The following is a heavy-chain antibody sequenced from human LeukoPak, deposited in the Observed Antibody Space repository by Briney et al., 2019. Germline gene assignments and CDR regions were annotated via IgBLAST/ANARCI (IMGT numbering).Heavy chain of an antibody. CDR1: GYTFTSYG. D-gene: IGHD5-18*01. CDR3: ARDVERGYSYGPGY. CDR2: ISAYNGNT. J-gene: IGHJ4*02. V-gene: IGHV1-18*01. Sequence: ASVKVSCKASGYTFTSYGISWVRQAPGQELEWMGWISAYNGNTNYAQKLQGRVTMTTDTSTSTAYMELRSLRSDDTAVYYCARDVERGYSYGPGYWGQGTLVTVSS.